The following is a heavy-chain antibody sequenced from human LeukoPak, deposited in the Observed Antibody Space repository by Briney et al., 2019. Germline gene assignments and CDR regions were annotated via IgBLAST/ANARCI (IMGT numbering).Heavy chain of an antibody. CDR3: AKGPLRGTAAAIDY. V-gene: IGHV3-23*01. CDR1: GITFSNYA. J-gene: IGHJ4*02. Sequence: QTGGSLRLSCVASGITFSNYAVSWVRQAPEKGLDWVSVISGSAHKIRYADSVKGRFTISRDISTDTLWLQMDSLRTEDTAVYYCAKGPLRGTAAAIDYWGQGTLVTVSS. D-gene: IGHD2-2*01. CDR2: ISGSAHKI.